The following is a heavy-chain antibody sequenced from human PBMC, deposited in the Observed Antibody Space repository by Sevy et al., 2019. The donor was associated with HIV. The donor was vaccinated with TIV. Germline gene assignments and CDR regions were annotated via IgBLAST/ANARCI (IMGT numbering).Heavy chain of an antibody. V-gene: IGHV4-38-2*01. D-gene: IGHD6-19*01. CDR1: GYSISSDYY. Sequence: SETLSLTCAVSGYSISSDYYWGWIRQPPGKGLEWIGSIYHSGYSYYNPSLKSRVTISVDTSKNQFSLRLSSVTAADTAVYYCARAIGTQVAGLYYFDYWGQGTLVTVSS. CDR2: IYHSGYS. J-gene: IGHJ4*02. CDR3: ARAIGTQVAGLYYFDY.